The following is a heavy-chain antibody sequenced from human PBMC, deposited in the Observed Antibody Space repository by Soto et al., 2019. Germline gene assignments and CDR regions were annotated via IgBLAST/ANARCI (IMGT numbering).Heavy chain of an antibody. D-gene: IGHD6-19*01. CDR1: GFTLSGYA. CDR2: ISSNGGDT. V-gene: IGHV3-64*04. J-gene: IGHJ6*02. Sequence: GGSLRLSCAASGFTLSGYAMDWVRQAPGKGLEYVSGISSNGGDTYYANSVKGRFTISRDNSKNTLYLQMNSLRAEDTAVYYCAKDLGAVAGTMYYYYGMDVWGQGTTVTVSS. CDR3: AKDLGAVAGTMYYYYGMDV.